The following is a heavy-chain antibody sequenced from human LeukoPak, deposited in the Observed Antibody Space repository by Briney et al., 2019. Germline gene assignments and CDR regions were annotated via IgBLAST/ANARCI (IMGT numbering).Heavy chain of an antibody. V-gene: IGHV3-48*03. CDR1: GFTFHNYE. D-gene: IGHD5-18*01. CDR2: ISSSGATI. Sequence: GGSLRLSCVASGFTFHNYEMNWVRQAPGKGLEWVSYISSSGATIYYADAVKGRFTISRDNAKSSLYLKMNSLRAEDTAVYYCTRDAGTRLKYSFGYGDYWGQGALVTVSS. CDR3: TRDAGTRLKYSFGYGDY. J-gene: IGHJ4*02.